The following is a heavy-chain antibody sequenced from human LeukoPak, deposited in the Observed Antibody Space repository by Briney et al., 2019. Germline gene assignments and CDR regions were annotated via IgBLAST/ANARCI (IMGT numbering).Heavy chain of an antibody. V-gene: IGHV4-34*01. CDR2: INHSGST. Sequence: PSETLSLTCAVYGGSFSGYYWSWIRQPPGKGLEWIGEINHSGSTNYNPSLKSRVTISVDTSKNQFSLKLSSVTAADTAVYYCARGLHFDYWGQGTLVTVPS. D-gene: IGHD1-26*01. CDR3: ARGLHFDY. CDR1: GGSFSGYY. J-gene: IGHJ4*02.